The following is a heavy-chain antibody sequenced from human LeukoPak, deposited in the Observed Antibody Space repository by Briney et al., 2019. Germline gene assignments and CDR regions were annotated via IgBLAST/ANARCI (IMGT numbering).Heavy chain of an antibody. Sequence: GESLKISCRASGYSFTTYWIGWVRQMPGKGLEWMGIIYPGDSDIRYSPSFQGQVTISADKSITTAYLQWSSLRASDTAMYYCARRSSGWYGHWYAPWGQGTLVTVSS. CDR1: GYSFTTYW. CDR3: ARRSSGWYGHWYAP. V-gene: IGHV5-51*01. CDR2: IYPGDSDI. J-gene: IGHJ5*02. D-gene: IGHD6-19*01.